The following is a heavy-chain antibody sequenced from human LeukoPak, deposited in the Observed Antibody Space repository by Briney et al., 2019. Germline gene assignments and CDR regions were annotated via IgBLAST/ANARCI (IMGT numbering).Heavy chain of an antibody. Sequence: PGGSLRRSCAASGFTVSTNYMSWVRQAPGKGLEWVSVIYSDGRTYYADSVKGRFTISRDNSKNTLYLQMNSLRAEDTAVYYCARDSGRFDVFDIWGQGTMVTVSS. CDR2: IYSDGRT. V-gene: IGHV3-53*01. D-gene: IGHD3-10*01. J-gene: IGHJ3*02. CDR1: GFTVSTNY. CDR3: ARDSGRFDVFDI.